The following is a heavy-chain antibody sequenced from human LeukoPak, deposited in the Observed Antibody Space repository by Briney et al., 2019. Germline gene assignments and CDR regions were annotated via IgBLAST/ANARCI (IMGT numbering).Heavy chain of an antibody. Sequence: GGSLRLSCAASGFTFSSYAMHWVRQAPGKGLEWVAVISYDGSNKYYADSVKGRFTISRDNSKNTLYLQLNSLRAEDTAVYYCARQHCSGGDCYFFDWGQGTLVTVST. CDR3: ARQHCSGGDCYFFD. CDR2: ISYDGSNK. J-gene: IGHJ4*02. V-gene: IGHV3-30*04. CDR1: GFTFSSYA. D-gene: IGHD2-15*01.